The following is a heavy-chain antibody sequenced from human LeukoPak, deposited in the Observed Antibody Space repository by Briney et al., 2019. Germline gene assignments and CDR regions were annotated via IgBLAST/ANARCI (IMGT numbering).Heavy chain of an antibody. CDR1: GGSISSYY. CDR3: ASVDLRYFDWLSTYYFDY. D-gene: IGHD3-9*01. Sequence: KPSETLSLTCTVSGGSISSYYWSWIRQPPGKGLEWIGYIYYSGSTNYNPSLKSRVTISVDTTNTQFSLKLSTVTATDTAVYYCASVDLRYFDWLSTYYFDYWGQGTLVTVSS. V-gene: IGHV4-59*01. CDR2: IYYSGST. J-gene: IGHJ4*02.